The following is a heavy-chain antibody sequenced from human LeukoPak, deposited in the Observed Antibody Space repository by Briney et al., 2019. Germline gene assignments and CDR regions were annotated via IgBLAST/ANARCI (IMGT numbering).Heavy chain of an antibody. Sequence: GRSLRLSCAASGFSFDDYAMHWVRQAPGKGLEWVSVINWNSGNIAYADSVKGRFTISRDNAKNSLYLQMNSLRAEDTALYYCARISRCGGTSCFDYWGQGTVVTVSS. V-gene: IGHV3-9*01. CDR2: INWNSGNI. CDR1: GFSFDDYA. J-gene: IGHJ4*02. CDR3: ARISRCGGTSCFDY. D-gene: IGHD2-21*01.